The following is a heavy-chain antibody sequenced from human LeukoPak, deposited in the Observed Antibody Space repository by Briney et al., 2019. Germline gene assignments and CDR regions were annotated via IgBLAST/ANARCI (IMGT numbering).Heavy chain of an antibody. CDR1: GYTFTDYY. J-gene: IGHJ4*02. Sequence: ASVKVSCKVSGYTFTDYYMHWVQQAPGKGLEWMGLVDPEDGETIYAEKFQGRVTITADTSTDTAYIELSSLRSEDTAVYYCATVPVDTAMGHFDYWGQGTLVTVSS. V-gene: IGHV1-69-2*01. CDR3: ATVPVDTAMGHFDY. D-gene: IGHD5-18*01. CDR2: VDPEDGET.